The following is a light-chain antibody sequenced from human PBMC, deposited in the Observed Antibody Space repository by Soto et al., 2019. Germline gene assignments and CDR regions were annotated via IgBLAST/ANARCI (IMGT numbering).Light chain of an antibody. CDR2: DVS. Sequence: QSALTQPASVSGSPGQSINISCTGTSSDVGGYNYVSWYQHHPGKAPKLIIYDVSNRPSGVSNPVSGSKSGNTASLTSSGLQPEDEADYYCSSYTTSNTRQIVFGTGTKVTVL. V-gene: IGLV2-14*03. CDR1: SSDVGGYNY. CDR3: SSYTTSNTRQIV. J-gene: IGLJ1*01.